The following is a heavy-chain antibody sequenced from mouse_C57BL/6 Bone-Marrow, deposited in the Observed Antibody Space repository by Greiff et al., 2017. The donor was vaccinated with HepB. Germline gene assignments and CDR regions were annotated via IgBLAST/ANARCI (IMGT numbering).Heavy chain of an antibody. Sequence: VQLKQPGAELVMPGASVKLSCKASGYTFTSYWMHWVKQRPGQGLEWIGEIDPSDSYTNYNQKFKGKSTLTVDKSSSTAYMQLSSLTSEDSAVYYCARKRELLSWFAYWGQGTLVTVSA. CDR2: IDPSDSYT. J-gene: IGHJ3*01. CDR3: ARKRELLSWFAY. CDR1: GYTFTSYW. V-gene: IGHV1-69*01.